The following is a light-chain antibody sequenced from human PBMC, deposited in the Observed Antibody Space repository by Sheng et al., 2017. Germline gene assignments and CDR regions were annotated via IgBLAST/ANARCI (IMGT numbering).Light chain of an antibody. Sequence: SYELTQPPAVSVSPGQTASITCSGDKLGDKYPCWYQQKPGQSPVLVIYQGTKRPSGIPERFSGSNSANTATLTISGTQAMDEADYYCQAWDRSTGVFGTGTKVTVL. V-gene: IGLV3-1*01. CDR3: QAWDRSTGV. CDR1: KLGDKY. CDR2: QGT. J-gene: IGLJ1*01.